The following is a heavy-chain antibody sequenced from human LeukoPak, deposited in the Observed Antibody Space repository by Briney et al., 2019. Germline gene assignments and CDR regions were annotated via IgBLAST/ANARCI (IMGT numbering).Heavy chain of an antibody. J-gene: IGHJ6*02. V-gene: IGHV4-30-4*02. CDR2: IYYSGST. Sequence: SETLSLTCTVSGGSIRSGDYYWSWIRQPAGKGLEWIRYIYYSGSTYYNPSLKSRVTISVDTSKNQFSLKLSSVTAADTAVYYCAGDVYTTPDYYYYGMDVWGQGTTVTVSS. CDR1: GGSIRSGDYY. D-gene: IGHD1-1*01. CDR3: AGDVYTTPDYYYYGMDV.